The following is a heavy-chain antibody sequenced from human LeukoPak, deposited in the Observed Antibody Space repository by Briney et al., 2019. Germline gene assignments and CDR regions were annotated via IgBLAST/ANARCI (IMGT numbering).Heavy chain of an antibody. J-gene: IGHJ4*02. CDR3: AGNPGGYDILTGPNFDY. CDR2: IVVGSGNT. CDR1: GFTFTSSA. D-gene: IGHD3-9*01. Sequence: GTPVKVSCKASGFTFTSSAVQWVRQARGQRLEWIGWIVVGSGNTNYAQKFQERVTITRDMSTSTAYMELSSLRSEDTAVYYCAGNPGGYDILTGPNFDYWGQGTLVTVSS. V-gene: IGHV1-58*01.